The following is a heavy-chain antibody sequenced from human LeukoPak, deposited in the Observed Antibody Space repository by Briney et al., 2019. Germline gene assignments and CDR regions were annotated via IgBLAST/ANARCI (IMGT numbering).Heavy chain of an antibody. CDR3: SHVDYYYYGMDV. Sequence: GGSLRLSCAASGFTLSSYAMTWVRQAPGRGLEWVSSVDGGGGGTYYADSVKGRFTISRDNSKDTLYLQMNSLKTEDTAVYYCSHVDYYYYGMDVWGQGTTVTVSS. J-gene: IGHJ6*02. CDR1: GFTLSSYA. CDR2: VDGGGGGT. V-gene: IGHV3-23*01.